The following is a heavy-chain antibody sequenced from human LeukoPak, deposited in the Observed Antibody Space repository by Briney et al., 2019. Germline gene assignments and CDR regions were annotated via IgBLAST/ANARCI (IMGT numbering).Heavy chain of an antibody. D-gene: IGHD3-9*01. J-gene: IGHJ4*02. V-gene: IGHV3-9*01. CDR1: GFTFDDYA. CDR2: ISWNSGSI. Sequence: PGRSLRLSCAASGFTFDDYAMHWVRQAPGKGLEWVSDISWNSGSIGYADSVKGRFTISRDNAKNSLYLQMNSLRTDDTALYFCAKSYDILTGYQSSVDHWGQGTLVTVSS. CDR3: AKSYDILTGYQSSVDH.